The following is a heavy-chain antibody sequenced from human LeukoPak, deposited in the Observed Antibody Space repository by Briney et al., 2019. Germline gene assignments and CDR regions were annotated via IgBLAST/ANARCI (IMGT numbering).Heavy chain of an antibody. CDR3: ARDPQAWEVPLDS. D-gene: IGHD2-2*01. J-gene: IGHJ4*02. CDR2: ISNNGDTI. CDR1: GFTFRDYY. V-gene: IGHV3-11*01. Sequence: GGSLSLSCAASGFTFRDYYMHWVRQAPGKGLEWISYISNNGDTIYYADSVKGRFTISRDNAKNSLFLKMNSLSAEDTAVYYCARDPQAWEVPLDSWGQGTLVTVSS.